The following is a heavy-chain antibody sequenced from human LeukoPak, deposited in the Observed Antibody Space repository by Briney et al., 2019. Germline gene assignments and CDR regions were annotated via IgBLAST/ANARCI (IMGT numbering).Heavy chain of an antibody. Sequence: GGSLRLSCAASGFTFSSYAMTWVRQAPGKGLEWVSAISDDGDTKYAGSVKGRFTISRDNSKNTLYLQMNNLRAEDTVIYYCTKDWSADYWGQGTLVTVSS. CDR3: TKDWSADY. J-gene: IGHJ4*02. CDR1: GFTFSSYA. CDR2: ISDDGDT. V-gene: IGHV3-23*01.